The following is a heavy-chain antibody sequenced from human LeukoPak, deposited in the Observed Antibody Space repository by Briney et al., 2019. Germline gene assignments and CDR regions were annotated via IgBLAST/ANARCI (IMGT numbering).Heavy chain of an antibody. CDR2: ISWNSGSI. Sequence: PGRSLRLSCAASGFTFDDYAMHWVRQAPGKGLEWVSGISWNSGSIGYADSVKGRFTISRDNAKNSLYLQVNSLRAEDTALYYCAKVLTKYSGYDFGSGFDYWGQGTLVTVSS. CDR3: AKVLTKYSGYDFGSGFDY. V-gene: IGHV3-9*01. CDR1: GFTFDDYA. J-gene: IGHJ4*02. D-gene: IGHD5-12*01.